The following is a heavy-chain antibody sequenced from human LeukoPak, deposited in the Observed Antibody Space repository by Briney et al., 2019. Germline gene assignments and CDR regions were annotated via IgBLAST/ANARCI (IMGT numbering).Heavy chain of an antibody. D-gene: IGHD6-19*01. Sequence: GGSLRLSCAASGFLFDDYGMSWVRQAPGKGLEWVSGINWNGGSTGYADSVKGRFTISRDNAKNSLYLQMNSLRAEDTALYYCARASIAVAATLYYFDYWGQGTLATVSS. V-gene: IGHV3-20*04. CDR3: ARASIAVAATLYYFDY. CDR1: GFLFDDYG. J-gene: IGHJ4*02. CDR2: INWNGGST.